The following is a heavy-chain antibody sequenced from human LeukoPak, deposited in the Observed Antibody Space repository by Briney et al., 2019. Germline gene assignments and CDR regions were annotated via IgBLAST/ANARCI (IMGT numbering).Heavy chain of an antibody. CDR3: ARDKGDYHISGSLFVF. Sequence: GGSLRLSCAASGFTFSRYWMSWVRQVPRKGLEWVAIIKQDGGEIYYVDSVKGRFTISRDNAKNSLYLQMNSLRAEDTAVYYCARDKGDYHISGSLFVFGGQGTLVTVSS. CDR1: GFTFSRYW. J-gene: IGHJ4*02. D-gene: IGHD3-22*01. V-gene: IGHV3-7*03. CDR2: IKQDGGEI.